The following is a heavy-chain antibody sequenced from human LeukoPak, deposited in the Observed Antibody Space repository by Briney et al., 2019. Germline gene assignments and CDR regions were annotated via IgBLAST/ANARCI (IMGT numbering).Heavy chain of an antibody. CDR1: GYTFTGYY. J-gene: IGHJ1*01. V-gene: IGHV1-2*02. D-gene: IGHD3-22*01. Sequence: ASVKVSCKASGYTFTGYYMHWVRQAPGQGLEWMGWINPNSGGTNYAQKFQGRVTITTDESTSTAYMELSSLRSEDTAVYYCARDPSSSSWLPKLARWGQGTLVTVSS. CDR2: INPNSGGT. CDR3: ARDPSSSSWLPKLAR.